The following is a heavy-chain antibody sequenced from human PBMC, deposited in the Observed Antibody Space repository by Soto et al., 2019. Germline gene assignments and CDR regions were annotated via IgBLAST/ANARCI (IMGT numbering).Heavy chain of an antibody. CDR1: GFTFDNYA. V-gene: IGHV3-9*01. J-gene: IGHJ5*02. D-gene: IGHD3-9*01. CDR3: AKASKPDLTGYYNWFDP. Sequence: PGGSLRLSCAAAGFTFDNYAMHWVRQAPGKGLEWVSGISWNIGSIAYADSVKGRFTISRDNAKKSLYLQMKTLRPEDTALYYCAKASKPDLTGYYNWFDPWGQGTLVTVSS. CDR2: ISWNIGSI.